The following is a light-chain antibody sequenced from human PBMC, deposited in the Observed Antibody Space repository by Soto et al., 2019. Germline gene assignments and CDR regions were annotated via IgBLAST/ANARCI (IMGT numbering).Light chain of an antibody. J-gene: IGKJ5*01. CDR3: QQCNRYPIT. Sequence: MYQSPSTLSATVGDRVTITCRASQSISSWLAWYQQKPGKAPKLLIYDASSLKSGVPSRFSGSGSGTEFTLTISSLQPDDSATYYCQQCNRYPITFGHGTRLEIK. CDR1: QSISSW. CDR2: DAS. V-gene: IGKV1-5*01.